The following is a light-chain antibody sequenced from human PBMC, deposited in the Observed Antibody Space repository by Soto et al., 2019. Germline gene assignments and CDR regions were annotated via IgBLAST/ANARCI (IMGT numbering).Light chain of an antibody. CDR1: LDVGSD. J-gene: IGKJ1*01. Sequence: IQMTQSPSSQSASVGDRVTITCRASLDVGSDVSWYQQKPGQAPKLVIYAASNLYTGVPSRFSGRRSGTEFTLTISSLQPEDFASYYCLQHYGDSWMFGQGTKVDIK. CDR2: AAS. V-gene: IGKV1-6*01. CDR3: LQHYGDSWM.